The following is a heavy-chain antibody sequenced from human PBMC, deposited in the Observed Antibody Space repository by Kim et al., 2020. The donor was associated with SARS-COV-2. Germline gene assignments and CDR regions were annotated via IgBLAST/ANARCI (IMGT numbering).Heavy chain of an antibody. Sequence: SETLSLTCAVYGGSFSGYYWNWIRQPPGKGLEWIGEINHSGSTNYNPSLKSRVTISVDTSKTQFSLKLSSVTAADTVVYYCAIARMGRGISGYWGQGTLVTVSS. V-gene: IGHV4-34*01. CDR3: AIARMGRGISGY. CDR1: GGSFSGYY. CDR2: INHSGST. D-gene: IGHD3-10*01. J-gene: IGHJ4*02.